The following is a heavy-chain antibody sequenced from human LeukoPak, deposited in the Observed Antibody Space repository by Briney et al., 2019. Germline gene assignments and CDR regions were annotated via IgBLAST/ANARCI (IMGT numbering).Heavy chain of an antibody. V-gene: IGHV4-34*01. CDR1: GGSFTGYY. Sequence: PSETLSLTCAVYGGSFTGYYWSWIRQPPGRGLEWIGSIYYSGSTYYNPSLKSRVTISVDTSKNQFSLKLSSVTAADTAVYYCARHEIRRGYCSGGSCYDLPWGQGTLVTVSS. CDR3: ARHEIRRGYCSGGSCYDLP. J-gene: IGHJ5*02. D-gene: IGHD2-15*01. CDR2: IYYSGST.